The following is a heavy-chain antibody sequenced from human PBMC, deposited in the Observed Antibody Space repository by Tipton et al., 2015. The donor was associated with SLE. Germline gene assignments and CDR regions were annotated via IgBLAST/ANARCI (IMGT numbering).Heavy chain of an antibody. CDR2: ISYDGTTI. V-gene: IGHV3-74*01. Sequence: GSLRLSCAASGFTFSTYWMHWVRQAPGKGLEWVSRISYDGTTIDYADSVKGRFTISRDSSKNTLDLQMESLRAEDTAIYYCARGRAGSSDYFYNWGQGTLVTASS. CDR1: GFTFSTYW. D-gene: IGHD3-10*01. J-gene: IGHJ1*01. CDR3: ARGRAGSSDYFYN.